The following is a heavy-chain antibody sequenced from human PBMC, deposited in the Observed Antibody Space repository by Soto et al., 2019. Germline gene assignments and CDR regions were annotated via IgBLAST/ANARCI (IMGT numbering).Heavy chain of an antibody. CDR1: GFTLRTSG. D-gene: IGHD6-25*01. Sequence: PGGSLRLSCVASGFTLRTSGMHWVRQAPSKVLEWVAVISHDGSNQFYAESVKGRFTISRDNSKNMLYLQMNSLRADDSAVYFCAKDSSAAFDYWGQGTVVNVSS. CDR3: AKDSSAAFDY. CDR2: ISHDGSNQ. J-gene: IGHJ4*02. V-gene: IGHV3-30*18.